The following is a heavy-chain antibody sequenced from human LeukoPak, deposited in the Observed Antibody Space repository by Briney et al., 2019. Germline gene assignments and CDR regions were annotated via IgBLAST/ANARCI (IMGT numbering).Heavy chain of an antibody. CDR2: IIPIFGTA. CDR3: AHITPNQLLHDY. CDR1: GGTFSSYA. J-gene: IGHJ4*02. D-gene: IGHD2-2*01. V-gene: IGHV1-69*13. Sequence: SVKVSCKASGGTFSSYAISWVRQAPGQGLEWMGGIIPIFGTANYAQKFQGRVTITADESTSIAYMELSSLRSEDTAVYYCAHITPNQLLHDYWGQGTLVTVSS.